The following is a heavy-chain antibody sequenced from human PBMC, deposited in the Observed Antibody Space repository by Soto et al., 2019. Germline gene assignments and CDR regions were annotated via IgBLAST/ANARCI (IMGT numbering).Heavy chain of an antibody. V-gene: IGHV4-34*01. CDR2: INHSGST. D-gene: IGHD2-15*01. Sequence: QVQLQQWGAGLLKPSETLSLTCAVYGGSFSGYYWSWIRQPPGKGLEWIGEINHSGSTNYNPSPKSRVTISVDTSKNQFSLKLSSVTAADTAVYYCARVLYCSGGSCYSVYGYWGQGTLVTVSS. CDR1: GGSFSGYY. J-gene: IGHJ4*02. CDR3: ARVLYCSGGSCYSVYGY.